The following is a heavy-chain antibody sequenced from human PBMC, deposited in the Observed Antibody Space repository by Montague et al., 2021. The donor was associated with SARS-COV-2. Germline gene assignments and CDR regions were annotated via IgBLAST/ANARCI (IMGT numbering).Heavy chain of an antibody. V-gene: IGHV4-30-2*01. Sequence: TLSLTCAVSGGSVSSGGYSWFWIREPPGKGLEWIGHIHHSGNTYYNPSLKSRATISGGRPKNQFSLRVTSVSAANTAVYSCASYRDYGDYYWGQGILVTVSS. CDR2: IHHSGNT. D-gene: IGHD4-17*01. J-gene: IGHJ4*02. CDR3: ASYRDYGDYY. CDR1: GGSVSSGGYS.